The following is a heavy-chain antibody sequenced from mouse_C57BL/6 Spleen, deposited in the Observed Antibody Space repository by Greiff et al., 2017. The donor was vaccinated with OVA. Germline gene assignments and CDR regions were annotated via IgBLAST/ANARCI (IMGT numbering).Heavy chain of an antibody. V-gene: IGHV1-50*01. CDR2: IDPSDSYT. J-gene: IGHJ2*01. CDR3: ARQLRLRVGDY. Sequence: QVQLQQPGAELVKPGASVKLSCKASGYTFTSYWMQWVKQRPGQGLEWIGEIDPSDSYTNYNQKFKGKATLTVDTSSSTAYMQLSSLTSEDSAVYYCARQLRLRVGDYWGQGTTLTVSS. D-gene: IGHD3-2*02. CDR1: GYTFTSYW.